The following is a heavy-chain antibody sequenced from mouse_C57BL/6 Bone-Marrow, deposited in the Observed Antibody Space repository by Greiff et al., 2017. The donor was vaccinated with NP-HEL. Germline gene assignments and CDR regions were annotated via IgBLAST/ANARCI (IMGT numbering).Heavy chain of an antibody. CDR1: GYTFTSYW. CDR2: IDPSDSYT. J-gene: IGHJ4*01. CDR3: AGSNRAMDY. Sequence: QVQLQQPGAELVKPGASVKLSCKASGYTFTSYWMQWVKQRPGQGLEWIGEIDPSDSYTNYNQKFKGQATLTVDTSSSTAYMQLSSLTSEDSAVYYWAGSNRAMDYWGQGTSVTVSS. V-gene: IGHV1-50*01. D-gene: IGHD2-14*01.